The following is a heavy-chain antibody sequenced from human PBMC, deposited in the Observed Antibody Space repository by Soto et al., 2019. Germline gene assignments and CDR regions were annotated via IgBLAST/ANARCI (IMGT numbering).Heavy chain of an antibody. CDR3: ARDRSPAGYNWNSWYYFDY. D-gene: IGHD1-7*01. Sequence: EVQLVESGGGLVQPGGSLRLSCAASGFTFSSYWMSWVRQAPGKGLEWVANIKQDGSEKYYVDSVKGRFTISRDNAKNSLYLQMNSLRAEDTAVYYCARDRSPAGYNWNSWYYFDYWGQGTLVTVSS. J-gene: IGHJ4*02. V-gene: IGHV3-7*01. CDR2: IKQDGSEK. CDR1: GFTFSSYW.